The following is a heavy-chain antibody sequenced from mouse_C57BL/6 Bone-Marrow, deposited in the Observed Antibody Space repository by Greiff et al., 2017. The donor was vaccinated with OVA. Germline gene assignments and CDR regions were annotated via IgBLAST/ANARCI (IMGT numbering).Heavy chain of an antibody. Sequence: EVKVVESGGGLVKPGGSLKLSCAASGFTFSSYAMSWVRQTPEKRLEWVATISDGGSYTYYPDNVKGRFTISRDNANNNLYLQMSHLKSEDTAMYYCARQRGGAWFAYWGQGTLVTVAA. CDR2: ISDGGSYT. CDR1: GFTFSSYA. V-gene: IGHV5-4*03. J-gene: IGHJ3*01. CDR3: ARQRGGAWFAY.